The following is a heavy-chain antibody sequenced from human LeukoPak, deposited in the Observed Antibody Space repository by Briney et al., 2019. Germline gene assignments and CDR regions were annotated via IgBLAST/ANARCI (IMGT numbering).Heavy chain of an antibody. CDR1: GFIFSNYA. CDR2: LSGGGGST. J-gene: IGHJ3*02. CDR3: ARRKEYQLNDAFDI. V-gene: IGHV3-23*01. Sequence: PGRSLRLSCATSGFIFSNYAMNWVRQAPGKGLEWVSALSGGGGSTYSADSVKGRFTISRDNSKNTLYLQMNSLRAEDTAVYYCARRKEYQLNDAFDIWGQGTMVTVSS. D-gene: IGHD2-2*01.